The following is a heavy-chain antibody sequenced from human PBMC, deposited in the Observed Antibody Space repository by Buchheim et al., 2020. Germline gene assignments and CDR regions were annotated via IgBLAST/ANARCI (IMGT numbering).Heavy chain of an antibody. CDR2: MNPNSGNT. CDR1: GYTFTSYG. CDR3: ARARGGYSYGYLQIRYYYYYGMDV. J-gene: IGHJ6*02. D-gene: IGHD5-18*01. V-gene: IGHV1-8*02. Sequence: QVQLVQSGAEVKKPGASVKVSCKASGYTFTSYGISWVRQAPGQGLEWMGWMNPNSGNTGYAQKFQGRVTMTRNTSISTAYMELSSLRSEDTAVYYCARARGGYSYGYLQIRYYYYYGMDVWGQGTT.